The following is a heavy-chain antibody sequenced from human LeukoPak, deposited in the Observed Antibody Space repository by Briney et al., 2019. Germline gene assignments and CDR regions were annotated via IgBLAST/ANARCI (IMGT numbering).Heavy chain of an antibody. CDR1: GGSIGSSSYY. V-gene: IGHV4-39*01. CDR2: IYYSGVTT. CDR3: ARGVRGSSWRPPRYYFDY. Sequence: PSESLSLTCTVSGGSIGSSSYYWGWIRQPPGKGLEWIGSIYYSGVTTYYNPSVKSRVTISVDTSKNQFSLKLTSVTAADTAVYYCARGVRGSSWRPPRYYFDYWGQGTLVTVSS. D-gene: IGHD6-13*01. J-gene: IGHJ4*02.